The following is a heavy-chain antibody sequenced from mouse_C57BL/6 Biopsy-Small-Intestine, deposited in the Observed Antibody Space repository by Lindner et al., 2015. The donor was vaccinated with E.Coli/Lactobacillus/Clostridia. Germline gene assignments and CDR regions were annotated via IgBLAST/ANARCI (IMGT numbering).Heavy chain of an antibody. J-gene: IGHJ3*01. CDR1: YTLTELSM. V-gene: IGHV1-83*01. CDR3: APTGNDGFDL. CDR2: DPEGGEIT. D-gene: IGHD2-3*01. Sequence: SVKVSCKVSGYTLTELSMHWVRQAPGKGLEWMGGFDPEGGEITYAQEFQGRVTMTEDTSTDTAYMELSSLRSEDTALYYCAAPTGNDGFDLWGQGTMVTVSS.